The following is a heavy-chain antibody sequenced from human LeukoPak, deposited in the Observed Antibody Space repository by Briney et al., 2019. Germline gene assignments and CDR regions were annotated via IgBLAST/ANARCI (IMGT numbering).Heavy chain of an antibody. Sequence: PSQTLSLTCTVSGGSISSGDYYWSWIRQPPGKGLEWIGSIYYSGSTYYNPSLKSRVTISVDTSKNQFSLKLSSVTAADTAVYYCARGRIQLWMGIDYWGQGTLVTVSS. CDR1: GGSISSGDYY. V-gene: IGHV4-39*01. CDR2: IYYSGST. D-gene: IGHD5-18*01. J-gene: IGHJ4*02. CDR3: ARGRIQLWMGIDY.